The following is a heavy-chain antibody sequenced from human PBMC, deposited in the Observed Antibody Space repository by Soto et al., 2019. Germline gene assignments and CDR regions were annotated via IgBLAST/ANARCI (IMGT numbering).Heavy chain of an antibody. CDR2: ISYYGTNE. CDR3: AKEDPSGRYSLDY. D-gene: IGHD1-26*01. V-gene: IGHV3-30*18. J-gene: IGHJ4*02. CDR1: GFTFSGYG. Sequence: WGSLRLSCEASGFTFSGYGMRCVRHSPVKGLEWVAVISYYGTNEYYEDSVKGRFTISRDNSKNTLYLQMNSLRIEDTAVYFCAKEDPSGRYSLDYWGQGSQVTVSS.